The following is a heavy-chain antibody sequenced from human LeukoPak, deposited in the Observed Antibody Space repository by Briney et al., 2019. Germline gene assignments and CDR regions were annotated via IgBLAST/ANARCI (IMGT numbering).Heavy chain of an antibody. CDR3: ARGKYGGYFIDY. D-gene: IGHD5-12*01. Sequence: TGGSLRLSCAASGFTFSSYWMSWVRQAPGKGLVWVSRIKPDGSDTNYADSVKGRFTISRDNAKNTVYLQMNSLRAEDTAVYYCARGKYGGYFIDYWGQGTLVTVSS. V-gene: IGHV3-74*01. CDR2: IKPDGSDT. J-gene: IGHJ4*02. CDR1: GFTFSSYW.